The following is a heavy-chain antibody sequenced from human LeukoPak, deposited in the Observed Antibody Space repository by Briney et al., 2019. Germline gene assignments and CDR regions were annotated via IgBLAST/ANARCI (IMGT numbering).Heavy chain of an antibody. V-gene: IGHV4-61*02. J-gene: IGHJ3*02. CDR3: AREENTWGAFDI. Sequence: SETLSLTCTVSGGSISSGSYYWSWIRQPAGKGLEWIGRIYTSGSTNYNPSLKSRVTISVDTSKNQFSLKLSSVTAADTAVYYCAREENTWGAFDIWGQGTMVTVSS. CDR2: IYTSGST. D-gene: IGHD3-16*01. CDR1: GGSISSGSYY.